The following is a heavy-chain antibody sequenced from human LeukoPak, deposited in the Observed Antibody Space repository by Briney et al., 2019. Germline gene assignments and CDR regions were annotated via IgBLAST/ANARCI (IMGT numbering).Heavy chain of an antibody. CDR3: ARDPIRGKDAFDI. V-gene: IGHV4-59*12. D-gene: IGHD3-10*01. J-gene: IGHJ3*02. CDR1: GVSLSSFY. CDR2: IYYSGST. Sequence: SETLSPTCTVSGVSLSSFYWSWIRQPPGKGLEWIGYIYYSGSTNYHPSLKSRVTISVDTSKNQFSLKLSSVTAADTAVYFCARDPIRGKDAFDIWGQGTQVTVSS.